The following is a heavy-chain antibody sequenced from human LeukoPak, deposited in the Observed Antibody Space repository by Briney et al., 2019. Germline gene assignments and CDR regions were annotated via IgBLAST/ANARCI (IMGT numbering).Heavy chain of an antibody. D-gene: IGHD1-26*01. V-gene: IGHV3-21*01. CDR2: ISSSSSYI. Sequence: GGSLRLSCAASGFTFSSYSMNWVRQAPGKGLEWVSSISSSSSYIYYADSVEGRFTISRDNAKNSLYLQMNSLRAEDTAVYYCARGSYPSLGDYWGQGTLVTVSS. CDR3: ARGSYPSLGDY. CDR1: GFTFSSYS. J-gene: IGHJ4*02.